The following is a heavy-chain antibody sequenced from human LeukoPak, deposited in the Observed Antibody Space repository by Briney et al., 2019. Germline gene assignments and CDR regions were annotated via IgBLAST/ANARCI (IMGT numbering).Heavy chain of an antibody. J-gene: IGHJ4*02. CDR2: INPNSGGT. CDR3: ARGRPYYDFWSGYPLDY. D-gene: IGHD3-3*01. CDR1: GYTFTGYY. Sequence: ASVKVSCKASGYTFTGYYMHWVRQAPGQGLEWMGWINPNSGGTNYAQKFQGRVTMTRDTSISTAYMELSRLRSDDTAVYYCARGRPYYDFWSGYPLDYWAREPWSPSPQ. V-gene: IGHV1-2*02.